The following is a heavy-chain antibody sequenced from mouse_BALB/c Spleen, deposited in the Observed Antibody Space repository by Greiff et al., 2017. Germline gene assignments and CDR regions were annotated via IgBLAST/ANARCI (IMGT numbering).Heavy chain of an antibody. V-gene: IGHV14-4*02. CDR3: NARVRGAMDY. D-gene: IGHD2-14*01. CDR1: GFNIKDYY. CDR2: IDPENGDT. J-gene: IGHJ4*01. Sequence: EVKLQESGAELVRSGASVKLSCTASGFNIKDYYMHWVKQRPEQGLEWIGWIDPENGDTEYAPKFQGKATMTADTSSNTAYLQLSSLTSEDTAVYYCNARVRGAMDYWGQGTSVTVSS.